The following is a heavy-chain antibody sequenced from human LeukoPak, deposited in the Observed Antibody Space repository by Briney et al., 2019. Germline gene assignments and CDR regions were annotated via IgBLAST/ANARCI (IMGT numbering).Heavy chain of an antibody. Sequence: PSETLSLTCTVSGGSISSGSYYWSWIRQPAGKGLEWIGRIYTSGSTNYNPSLKSRVTISVDTSKNQFSLKLSSVTAADTAVYYCAREGGDGPAATVDYWGQGTLVTVSS. CDR3: AREGGDGPAATVDY. J-gene: IGHJ4*02. D-gene: IGHD2-2*01. CDR1: GGSISSGSYY. CDR2: IYTSGST. V-gene: IGHV4-61*02.